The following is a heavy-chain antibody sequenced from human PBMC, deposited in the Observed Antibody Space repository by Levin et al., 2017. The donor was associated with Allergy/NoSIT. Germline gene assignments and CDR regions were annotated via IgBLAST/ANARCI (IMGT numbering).Heavy chain of an antibody. CDR2: IYASADSM. J-gene: IGHJ4*02. D-gene: IGHD5-12*01. CDR1: GFTFNSYA. Sequence: GESLKISCAASGFTFNSYAMSWVRQAPGKGLEWVSAIYASADSMYYSDSVKGRFTISRDSSKNTLYLHMNSLRTEDTAVYYCARSSRGYGTFDSWGQGTLVTVSS. V-gene: IGHV3-23*01. CDR3: ARSSRGYGTFDS.